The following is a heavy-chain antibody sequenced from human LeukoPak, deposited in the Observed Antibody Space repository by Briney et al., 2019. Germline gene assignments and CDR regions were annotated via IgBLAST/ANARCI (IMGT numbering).Heavy chain of an antibody. D-gene: IGHD2-15*01. Sequence: GGSLRLSCAASGFTFSSYWMSWVRQAPGKGLGWVANIKEDGSEKYYVDSMKGRFTISRDNAKNTMSRDNAKNSLYLEMNSLRAEDTAVYYCARAVGYCRGGSCYAYYFDYWGQGTLVTVSS. V-gene: IGHV3-7*03. CDR1: GFTFSSYW. CDR3: ARAVGYCRGGSCYAYYFDY. J-gene: IGHJ4*02. CDR2: IKEDGSEK.